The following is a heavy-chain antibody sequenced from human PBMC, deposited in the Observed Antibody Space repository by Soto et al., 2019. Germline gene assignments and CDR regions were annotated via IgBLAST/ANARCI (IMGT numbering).Heavy chain of an antibody. CDR3: ARGVAYYYDSSGYIFDY. CDR2: IYYSGST. J-gene: IGHJ4*02. Sequence: SETLSLTCTVSGGSISSYYWSWIRQPPGKGLEWIGYIYYSGSTNYNPSLKSRVTISVDTSKNQFSLKLSSVTAADTAVYYCARGVAYYYDSSGYIFDYWGQGTLVTVSS. V-gene: IGHV4-59*01. D-gene: IGHD3-22*01. CDR1: GGSISSYY.